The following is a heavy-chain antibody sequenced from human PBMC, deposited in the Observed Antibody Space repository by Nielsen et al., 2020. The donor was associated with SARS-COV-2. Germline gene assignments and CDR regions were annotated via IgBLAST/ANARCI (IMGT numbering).Heavy chain of an antibody. V-gene: IGHV4-34*01. D-gene: IGHD2-21*01. CDR2: INHSGST. CDR3: ARGVPYCGGDCYSWAFDY. Sequence: SETLSLTCTVSGGSISSYYWSWIRQPPGKGLEWIGEINHSGSTNYNPSLKSRVTISVDTSKNQFSLKLSSVTAADTAVYYCARGVPYCGGDCYSWAFDYWGQGTLVTVSS. J-gene: IGHJ4*02. CDR1: GGSISSYY.